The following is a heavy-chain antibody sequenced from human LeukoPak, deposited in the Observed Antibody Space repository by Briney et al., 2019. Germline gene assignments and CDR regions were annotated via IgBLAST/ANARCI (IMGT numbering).Heavy chain of an antibody. CDR1: GYSISSGYY. CDR3: ARELIAVAGTGYFDY. J-gene: IGHJ4*02. Sequence: TSETLSLTCAVSGYSISSGYYWGWIRQPPGNGLEWIGSIYHSGSTYYNPSLKSRVTISVDTSKNQFSLKLSSVTAADTAVYYCARELIAVAGTGYFDYWGQGTLVTVSS. V-gene: IGHV4-38-2*02. CDR2: IYHSGST. D-gene: IGHD6-19*01.